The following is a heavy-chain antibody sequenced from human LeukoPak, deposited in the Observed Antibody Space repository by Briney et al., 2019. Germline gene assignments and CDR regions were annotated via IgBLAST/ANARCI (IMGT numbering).Heavy chain of an antibody. D-gene: IGHD6-6*01. CDR3: ARERVSRLDYYYYMDV. J-gene: IGHJ6*03. CDR1: GGSISSYY. V-gene: IGHV4-59*01. CDR2: IYYSGST. Sequence: SETLSLTCTVSGGSISSYYWSWIRQPPGKGLEWIGYIYYSGSTNYNPSLKSRVTISVDTSKNQFSLKLSSVTAADTAVYCCARERVSRLDYYYYMDVWGKGTTVTISS.